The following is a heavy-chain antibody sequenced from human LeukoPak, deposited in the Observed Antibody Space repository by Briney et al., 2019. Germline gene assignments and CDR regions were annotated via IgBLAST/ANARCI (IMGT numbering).Heavy chain of an antibody. V-gene: IGHV1-69*01. CDR2: IIPSFGTA. CDR1: GGTFSSYA. D-gene: IGHD6-13*01. Sequence: ASVKVSCKASGGTFSSYASSWVRQARGQGLEWMEGIIPSFGTANYAQKVQGRVTITADESTSTASMELSSLRSEDTAVYYCARVSPGYSSSWYSLGAFDIWGQGTMVTVSS. J-gene: IGHJ3*02. CDR3: ARVSPGYSSSWYSLGAFDI.